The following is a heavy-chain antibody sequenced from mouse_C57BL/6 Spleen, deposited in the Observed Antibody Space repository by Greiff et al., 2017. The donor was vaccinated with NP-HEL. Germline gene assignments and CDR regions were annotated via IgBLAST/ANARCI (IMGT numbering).Heavy chain of an antibody. CDR2: INYDGSST. CDR3: ARYGYDVAMDY. D-gene: IGHD2-2*01. J-gene: IGHJ4*01. Sequence: EVKLVESEGGLVQPGSSMKLSCTASGFTFSDYYMAWVRQVPEKGLEWVANINYDGSSTYYLDSLKSRFIISRDNAKNILYLQMSSLKSEDTATYYCARYGYDVAMDYWGQGTSVTVSS. CDR1: GFTFSDYY. V-gene: IGHV5-16*01.